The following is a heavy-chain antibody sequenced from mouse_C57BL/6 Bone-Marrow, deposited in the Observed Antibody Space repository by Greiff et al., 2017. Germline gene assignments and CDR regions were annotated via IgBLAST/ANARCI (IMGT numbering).Heavy chain of an antibody. V-gene: IGHV1-64*01. D-gene: IGHD1-1*01. J-gene: IGHJ3*01. Sequence: QVQLQQPGAELVKPGASVKLSCKASGYTFTSYWMHWVKQRPGQGLEWIGMIHPNSGSTNYNEKYKSKATLTVDKSSSTAYMQLSILTSEDAAFYFCGSDYGSSYDWFAYWGQGTLVTVSA. CDR2: IHPNSGST. CDR3: GSDYGSSYDWFAY. CDR1: GYTFTSYW.